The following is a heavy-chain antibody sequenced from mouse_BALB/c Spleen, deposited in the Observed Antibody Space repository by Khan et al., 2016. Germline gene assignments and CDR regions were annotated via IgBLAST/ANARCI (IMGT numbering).Heavy chain of an antibody. D-gene: IGHD2-5*01. CDR1: GFSLSTSGMS. CDR3: ARMGYSNSWFAY. Sequence: QVTLKESGPGILQPSQTLSLTCSFSGFSLSTSGMSVGWHRQPSGKGLEWLAHIWWNDDKYYNPALESRLTISKDTSTNQVCLKIAIVVTAATATYYCARMGYSNSWFAYRGQGTLVTVSA. CDR2: IWWNDDK. J-gene: IGHJ3*01. V-gene: IGHV8-8*01.